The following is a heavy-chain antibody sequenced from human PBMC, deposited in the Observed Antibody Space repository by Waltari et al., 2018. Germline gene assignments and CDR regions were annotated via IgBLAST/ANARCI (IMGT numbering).Heavy chain of an antibody. CDR1: GYTFTGYY. CDR3: ARGYDHGDY. J-gene: IGHJ4*02. CDR2: IIPIFGTA. V-gene: IGHV1-69*01. Sequence: QVQLVQSGAEVKKPGASVKVSCKASGYTFTGYYMHWVRQAPGQGLEWMGGIIPIFGTANYAQKFQGRVTITADESTSTAYMELSSLRSEDTAVYYCARGYDHGDYWGQGTLVTVSS. D-gene: IGHD5-12*01.